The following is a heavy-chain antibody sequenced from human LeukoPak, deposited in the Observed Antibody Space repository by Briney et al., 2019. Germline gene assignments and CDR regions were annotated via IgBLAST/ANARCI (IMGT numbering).Heavy chain of an antibody. D-gene: IGHD1-26*01. CDR3: ARDNSVGDTAWWFDP. J-gene: IGHJ5*02. CDR2: INPNSGGT. V-gene: IGHV1-2*02. CDR1: GYTFSGYY. Sequence: ASVKVSCKASGYTFSGYYIHWVRQAPGQGLEWMGWINPNSGGTNYAQKFQGRVTMTRDMSTSTVYMELSSLRSEDTAVYYCARDNSVGDTAWWFDPWGQGTLVTVSS.